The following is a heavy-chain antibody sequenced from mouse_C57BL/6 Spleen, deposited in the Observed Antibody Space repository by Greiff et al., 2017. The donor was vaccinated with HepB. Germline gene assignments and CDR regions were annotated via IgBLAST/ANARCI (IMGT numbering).Heavy chain of an antibody. Sequence: VQLQQPGAELVRPGASVKLSCTASGFNIKDYYMHWVKQRPEQGLEWIGRIDPDNGDTEYDPKFQSKATMTADPSSNTAYLQLSSLTSDDTAVYYCTSLISTVVDPDYWGQGTTLTVSS. V-gene: IGHV14-1*01. CDR2: IDPDNGDT. CDR1: GFNIKDYY. J-gene: IGHJ2*01. CDR3: TSLISTVVDPDY. D-gene: IGHD1-1*01.